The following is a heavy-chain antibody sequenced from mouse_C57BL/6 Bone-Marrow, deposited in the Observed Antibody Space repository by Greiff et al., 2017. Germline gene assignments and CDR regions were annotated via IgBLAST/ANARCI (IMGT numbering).Heavy chain of an antibody. CDR1: GYTFTSYW. V-gene: IGHV1-72*01. D-gene: IGHD1-1*01. J-gene: IGHJ3*01. Sequence: QVQLQQPGAELVKPGASVKLSCKASGYTFTSYWMHWVKQRPGRGREWIGRIDPNSGGTKYNEKFKSKATLTVDKPSSTAYMQLSSLTSEDSAVYYCARPSPYYYGSSTFAYWGQGTLVTVSA. CDR3: ARPSPYYYGSSTFAY. CDR2: IDPNSGGT.